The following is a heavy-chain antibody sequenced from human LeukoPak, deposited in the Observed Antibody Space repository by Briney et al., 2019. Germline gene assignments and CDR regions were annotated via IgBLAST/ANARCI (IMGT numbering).Heavy chain of an antibody. J-gene: IGHJ4*02. V-gene: IGHV3-33*01. D-gene: IGHD3-10*01. Sequence: GGSLRLSCAASGFTFSTYGMHWVRQAPGKGLEWVAVIWYDGRNRYYADSVKDRFTISRDNSEDTLYLQMNSLRAEDTAVYYCARPLLSYDTTGYPDYWGQGTLATVSP. CDR1: GFTFSTYG. CDR2: IWYDGRNR. CDR3: ARPLLSYDTTGYPDY.